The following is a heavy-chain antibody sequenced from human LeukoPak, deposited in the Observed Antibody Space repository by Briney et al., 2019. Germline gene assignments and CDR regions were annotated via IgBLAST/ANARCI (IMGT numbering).Heavy chain of an antibody. J-gene: IGHJ3*02. D-gene: IGHD3-10*01. CDR1: GFTFSSHD. CDR2: ISYDGGKK. V-gene: IGHV3-30*03. CDR3: ARARNYYGSGSYTAFDI. Sequence: GGSLRLSCAASGFTFSSHDMHWVRQAPGKGLEWVAIISYDGGKKDYADSVKGRFTISRDNSKNTLYLQMNSLRAEDTAVYYCARARNYYGSGSYTAFDIWGQGTMVTVSS.